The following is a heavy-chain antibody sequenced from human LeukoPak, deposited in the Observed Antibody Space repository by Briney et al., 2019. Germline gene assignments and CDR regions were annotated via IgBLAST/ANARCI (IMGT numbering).Heavy chain of an antibody. V-gene: IGHV1-69*05. Sequence: GASVKVSCKASGYTFTSYGISWVRQAPGQGLEWMGGIIPIFGTANYAQKFQGRVTITTDESTSTAYMELSSLRSEDTAVYYCARDHYYDSSGYYRNWFDPWGQGTLVTVSS. CDR2: IIPIFGTA. D-gene: IGHD3-22*01. CDR3: ARDHYYDSSGYYRNWFDP. J-gene: IGHJ5*02. CDR1: GYTFTSYG.